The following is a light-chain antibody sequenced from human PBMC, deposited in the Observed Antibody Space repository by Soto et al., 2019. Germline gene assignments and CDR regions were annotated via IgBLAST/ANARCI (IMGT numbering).Light chain of an antibody. J-gene: IGLJ3*02. CDR1: TGAVTSGHY. CDR3: LLSYSGTHWV. V-gene: IGLV7-46*01. CDR2: DTS. Sequence: QAVVTQEPSLTVSPGGTVTLTCGSSTGAVTSGHYPYWFQQKPGQAPRTLIYDTSNKHSWTPARFSGSLLGDKAALTLSGAQPEDEAEYYCLLSYSGTHWVFGGGTQLTVL.